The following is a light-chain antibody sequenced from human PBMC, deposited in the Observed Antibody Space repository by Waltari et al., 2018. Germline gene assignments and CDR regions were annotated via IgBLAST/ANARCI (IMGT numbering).Light chain of an antibody. Sequence: DIVMTQSPDSLAVSLGERATINCKARQSVLSSSNNKNYLAWYQQKPGQPPKLLIYWAFTRESGVPDRFSGGGSGTDFTLTISSLQAEDVAVYYCHQYYTTPYTFGQGTKLEVK. CDR1: QSVLSSSNNKNY. CDR3: HQYYTTPYT. CDR2: WAF. V-gene: IGKV4-1*01. J-gene: IGKJ2*01.